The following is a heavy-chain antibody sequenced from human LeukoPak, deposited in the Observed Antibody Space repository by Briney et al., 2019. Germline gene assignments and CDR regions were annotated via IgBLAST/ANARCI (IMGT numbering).Heavy chain of an antibody. CDR2: IYSGGST. V-gene: IGHV3-53*01. CDR1: GFTVSSNY. CDR3: ARDRIDSEGRDY. J-gene: IGHJ4*02. Sequence: GGSLRLSCAASGFTVSSNYMSWVRQAPGKGLEWVSVIYSGGSTYYADSVKGRFTISRDNSKNTLYLQMSSLRAEDTAVYYCARDRIDSEGRDYWGQGTLVTVSS. D-gene: IGHD2-15*01.